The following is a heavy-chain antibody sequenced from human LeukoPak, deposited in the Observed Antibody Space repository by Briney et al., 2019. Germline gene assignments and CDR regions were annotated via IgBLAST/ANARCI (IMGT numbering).Heavy chain of an antibody. CDR2: ISWNSGSI. J-gene: IGHJ4*02. V-gene: IGHV3-9*01. CDR1: GFTFDDYA. CDR3: AKDLGGGMYYFDY. Sequence: GGSLRLSCAASGFTFDDYAMHWVRQAPGKGLEWVSGISWNSGSIGYADSVKGRFTISRDNSQNTLYLQMNSLRAEDTAIYYCAKDLGGGMYYFDYWGQGSLVTVSS. D-gene: IGHD3-10*01.